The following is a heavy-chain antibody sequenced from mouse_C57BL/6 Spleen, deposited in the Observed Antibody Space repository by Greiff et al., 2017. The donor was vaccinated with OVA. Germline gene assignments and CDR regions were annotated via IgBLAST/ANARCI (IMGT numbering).Heavy chain of an antibody. CDR1: GSTLTSYW. Sequence: QVQLQQPGAELVRPGASVKLSCKASGSTLTSYWMHWVKQRPGQGLEWIGEIDPADGDPNYNQKFKGKSTLTEDKSSSTPYMRLSSLTSAASAVYYCASATHSYFDYWGQGTTLTVSS. D-gene: IGHD6-1*01. V-gene: IGHV1-69*01. CDR3: ASATHSYFDY. J-gene: IGHJ2*01. CDR2: IDPADGDP.